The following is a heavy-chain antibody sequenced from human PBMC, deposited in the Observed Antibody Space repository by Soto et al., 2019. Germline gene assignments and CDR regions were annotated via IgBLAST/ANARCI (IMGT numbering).Heavy chain of an antibody. D-gene: IGHD1-1*01. J-gene: IGHJ5*02. CDR1: GASISGFY. CDR3: VRDGTKTLRDWFDP. CDR2: IYATGTT. V-gene: IGHV4-4*07. Sequence: SETLSLTCTVSGASISGFYWSWIRKSAGKGLEWIGRIYATGTTDYNPSPKSRVMMSVDTSKKQFSLKLRSVTAADTAVYYCVRDGTKTLRDWFDPWGQGISVTVS.